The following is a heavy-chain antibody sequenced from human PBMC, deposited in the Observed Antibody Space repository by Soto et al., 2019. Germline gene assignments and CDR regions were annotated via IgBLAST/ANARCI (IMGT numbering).Heavy chain of an antibody. D-gene: IGHD5-18*01. CDR1: GFSLSTSGVS. CDR3: AHTGSGYSYDY. CDR2: IYWDDDK. J-gene: IGHJ4*02. Sequence: SGPTLVNPTQTLTLTCTFSGFSLSTSGVSVGWIRQPPGKAPEWLALIYWDDDKRYSPSLKSRLTITKDTSKNKVVLTLTSMDPVDTATYYCAHTGSGYSYDYWGQGTLVTVSS. V-gene: IGHV2-5*02.